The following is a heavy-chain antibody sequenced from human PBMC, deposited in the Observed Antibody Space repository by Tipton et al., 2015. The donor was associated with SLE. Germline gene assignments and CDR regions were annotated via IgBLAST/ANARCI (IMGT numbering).Heavy chain of an antibody. CDR3: ARRASGRHSPRRFDY. Sequence: TLSLTCTVSGDSISSIHYYWGRIPQPPGKGLEWIGNIFYSGNTFYNASLRSRVTISLDTPKNQFSLKLTSVTAADTAVYYCARRASGRHSPRRFDYWSQGTLVTVPS. D-gene: IGHD3-10*01. J-gene: IGHJ4*02. CDR1: GDSISSIHYY. CDR2: IFYSGNT. V-gene: IGHV4-39*07.